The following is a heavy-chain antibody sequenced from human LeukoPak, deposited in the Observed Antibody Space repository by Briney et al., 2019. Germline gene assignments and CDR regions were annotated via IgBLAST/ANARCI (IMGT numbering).Heavy chain of an antibody. CDR2: IMQGGSEK. J-gene: IGHJ4*02. D-gene: IGHD3-10*01. Sequence: GGSLRLSCAASGFTFSTYCMTWVRQAPGKGLEWVANIMQGGSEKHYVDSVKGRFTISRDNAKNSLYLQMNSLRAEDTAVYYCARDNYGSGSYYTYFDYWGQGTLVTVSS. CDR3: ARDNYGSGSYYTYFDY. CDR1: GFTFSTYC. V-gene: IGHV3-7*01.